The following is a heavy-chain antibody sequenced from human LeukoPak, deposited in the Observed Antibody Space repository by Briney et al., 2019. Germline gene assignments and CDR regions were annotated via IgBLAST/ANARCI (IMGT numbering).Heavy chain of an antibody. CDR3: AKGPPGIAAAGLTFDY. Sequence: GGSLRLSCAASGVTSNYFTWVRQAPGKGLEWVSGISWNSGSIGYADSVKGRFTISRDNAKNSLYLQMNSLRAEDTALYYCAKGPPGIAAAGLTFDYWGQGTLVTVSS. J-gene: IGHJ4*02. V-gene: IGHV3-9*01. CDR1: GVTSNYFT. CDR2: ISWNSGSI. D-gene: IGHD6-13*01.